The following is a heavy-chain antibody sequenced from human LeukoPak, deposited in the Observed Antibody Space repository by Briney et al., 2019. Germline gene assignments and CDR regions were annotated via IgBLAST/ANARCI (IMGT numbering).Heavy chain of an antibody. CDR1: GYTFTRYY. J-gene: IGHJ4*02. D-gene: IGHD3-16*01. Sequence: ASVKVSCKASGYTFTRYYLHWVRQAPEQGLEWMGLINPSGGSTRYAQKFQGRVTMTRDTSTSTVYMELKSLRSEDTAIYYCARDGTPEYDHIWGRPQLYWGQGTLVIVSS. CDR3: ARDGTPEYDHIWGRPQLY. CDR2: INPSGGST. V-gene: IGHV1-46*01.